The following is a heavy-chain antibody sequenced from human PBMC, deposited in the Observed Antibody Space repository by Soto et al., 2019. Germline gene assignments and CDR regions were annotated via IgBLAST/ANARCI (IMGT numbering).Heavy chain of an antibody. V-gene: IGHV2-5*01. Sequence: GPTLVNPTQTLTLTCTFSGFSLSTSGVGVGWIRQPPGTALEWLALIYWNDDKRYSPSLKSRLTITKDTSKNQVVLTMTNMDPVDTATYYCAHLTASDFWSGYYIDSGGYDYYGMDVWGQGTTVTVS. CDR3: AHLTASDFWSGYYIDSGGYDYYGMDV. CDR2: IYWNDDK. CDR1: GFSLSTSGVG. D-gene: IGHD3-3*01. J-gene: IGHJ6*02.